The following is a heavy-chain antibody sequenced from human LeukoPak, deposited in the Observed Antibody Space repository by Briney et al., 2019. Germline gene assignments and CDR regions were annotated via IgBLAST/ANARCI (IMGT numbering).Heavy chain of an antibody. CDR2: ISYDGSNK. J-gene: IGHJ4*02. CDR3: ARDGRGYSYFFDY. D-gene: IGHD5-18*01. V-gene: IGHV3-30*03. CDR1: GFTFSSYG. Sequence: GGSLRLSCAASGFTFSSYGMHWVRQAPGKGLEWVAVISYDGSNKYYADSVKGRFTISRDNSKNTLYLQMNSLRAEDTAVYYCARDGRGYSYFFDYWGQGTLVTVSS.